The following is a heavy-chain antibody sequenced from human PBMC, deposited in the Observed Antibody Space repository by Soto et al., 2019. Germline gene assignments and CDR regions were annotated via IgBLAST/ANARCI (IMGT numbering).Heavy chain of an antibody. CDR1: GGSLSGYY. D-gene: IGHD5-12*01. Sequence: QVQLQQWGAGLLKPSETLSLNCAVTGGSLSGYYWSWIRQAPGKGLEWIGEVKDGGHTNYSPSLRGXXTXSLXTSNNQFSLSLNSVTAADTGVYYCARGQEGVVATHWDQGSLVTVSS. J-gene: IGHJ4*02. V-gene: IGHV4-34*01. CDR3: ARGQEGVVATH. CDR2: VKDGGHT.